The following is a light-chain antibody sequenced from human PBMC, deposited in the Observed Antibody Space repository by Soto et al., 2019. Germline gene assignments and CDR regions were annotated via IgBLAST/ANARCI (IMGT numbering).Light chain of an antibody. CDR1: SSDVGGYNY. Sequence: QSVLTQPPSASGSPGQSVTISCTGTSSDVGGYNYVSWYQQYPGRAPKLMIYEVTKRPSVVPDRFSGSKSGNTASLTVSGLQAEDEADYYCSSYAASNNFYFVFGGGTKLTVL. CDR3: SSYAASNNFYFV. V-gene: IGLV2-8*01. CDR2: EVT. J-gene: IGLJ3*02.